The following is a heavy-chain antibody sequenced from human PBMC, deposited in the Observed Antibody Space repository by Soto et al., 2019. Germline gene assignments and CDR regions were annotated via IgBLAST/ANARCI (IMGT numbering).Heavy chain of an antibody. J-gene: IGHJ5*02. CDR3: AKGAFLTGWFDP. V-gene: IGHV3-23*01. D-gene: IGHD3-3*02. Sequence: GGSLRLSCAASGFTFNSYAMSWVRQAPGKGLEWVSGINGGGVNAYYTDSVKGRFTISRDNSKNTLYLQMNSVRAEDTAVYYCAKGAFLTGWFDPWGQGTLVTVSS. CDR2: INGGGVNA. CDR1: GFTFNSYA.